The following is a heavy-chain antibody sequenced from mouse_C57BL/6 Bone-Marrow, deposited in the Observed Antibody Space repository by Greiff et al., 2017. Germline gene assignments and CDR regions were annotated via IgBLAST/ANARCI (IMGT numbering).Heavy chain of an antibody. CDR3: ARWVLRKAY. CDR2: IYPRSGNT. D-gene: IGHD1-1*01. V-gene: IGHV1-81*01. J-gene: IGHJ3*01. Sequence: VQRVESGAELARPGASVKLSCKASGYTFTSYGISWVKQRTGQGLEWIGEIYPRSGNTYYNEKFKGKATLTADKSSSTAYMELRSLTSEDSAVYFCARWVLRKAYWGQGTLVTVSA. CDR1: GYTFTSYG.